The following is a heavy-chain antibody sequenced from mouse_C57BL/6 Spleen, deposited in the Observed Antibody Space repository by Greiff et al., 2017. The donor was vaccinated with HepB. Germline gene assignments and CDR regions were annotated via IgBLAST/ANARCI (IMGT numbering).Heavy chain of an antibody. Sequence: EVKVVESGPGMVKPSQSLSLTCTVTGYSITSGYDWHWIRHFPGNKLEWMGYISYSGSTNYNPSLKSRISITHDTSKNHFFLKLNSVTTEDTATYYCAREGLGRGFDYWGQGTTLTVSS. CDR2: ISYSGST. D-gene: IGHD4-1*01. CDR1: GYSITSGYD. V-gene: IGHV3-1*01. CDR3: AREGLGRGFDY. J-gene: IGHJ2*01.